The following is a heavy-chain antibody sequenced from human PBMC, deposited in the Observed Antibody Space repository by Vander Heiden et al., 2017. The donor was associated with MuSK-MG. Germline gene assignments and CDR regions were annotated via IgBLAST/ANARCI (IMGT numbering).Heavy chain of an antibody. Sequence: EVKLLESGGGLVQPGGSLRLSCAASGFIFSNHAMSWVRQAPGKGLDWISGITGSGGSTYYADAVKGRFTISRDNSKNTRYLQMKSLGAEDTAIYYCAIYFTGGLCVYYWGQGTLVAVYS. CDR1: GFIFSNHA. CDR2: ITGSGGST. D-gene: IGHD2-8*02. J-gene: IGHJ4*02. CDR3: AIYFTGGLCVYY. V-gene: IGHV3-23*01.